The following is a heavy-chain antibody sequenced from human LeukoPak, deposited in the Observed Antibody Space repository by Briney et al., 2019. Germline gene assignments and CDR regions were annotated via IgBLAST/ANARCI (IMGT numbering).Heavy chain of an antibody. CDR1: GYTFTSYD. CDR3: ARVMITFGGVIVQPDDY. D-gene: IGHD3-16*02. Sequence: ASVTVSCKASGYTFTSYDINWVRQATGQGLEWMGWMNPNSGNTGYAQKFQGRVTMTRNTSISTAYMELSSLRSEDTAVYYCARVMITFGGVIVQPDDYWGQGTLVTVSS. V-gene: IGHV1-8*01. CDR2: MNPNSGNT. J-gene: IGHJ4*02.